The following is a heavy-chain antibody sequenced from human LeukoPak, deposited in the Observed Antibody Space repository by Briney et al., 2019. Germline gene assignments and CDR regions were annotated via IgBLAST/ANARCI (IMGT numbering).Heavy chain of an antibody. J-gene: IGHJ4*02. CDR3: AKDQSDSSGWYQGDC. Sequence: PGGSLRLSCAASGFTFTSYGMHWVRQAPGKGLEWVAFIRYDGSNKYYADSVKGRFTISRDNSKNTLYLQMNSLRAEDTAVYYCAKDQSDSSGWYQGDCWGQGTLVTVSS. CDR1: GFTFTSYG. D-gene: IGHD6-19*01. CDR2: IRYDGSNK. V-gene: IGHV3-30*02.